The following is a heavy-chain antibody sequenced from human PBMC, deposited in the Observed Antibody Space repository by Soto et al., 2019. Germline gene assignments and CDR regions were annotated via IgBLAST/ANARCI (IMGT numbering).Heavy chain of an antibody. V-gene: IGHV1-3*01. CDR1: GYTFTSYA. CDR3: AREWVVLRYFDWFHSWFDP. CDR2: INAGNGNT. J-gene: IGHJ5*02. D-gene: IGHD3-9*01. Sequence: ASVKVSCKASGYTFTSYAMHWVRQAPGQRLEWMGWINAGNGNTKYSQKFQGRVTITRDTSASTAYMELSSLRSEDTAVYYCAREWVVLRYFDWFHSWFDPWGQGTLVTVSS.